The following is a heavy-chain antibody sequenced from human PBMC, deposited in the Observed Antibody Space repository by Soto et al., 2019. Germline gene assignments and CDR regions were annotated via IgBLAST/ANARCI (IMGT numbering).Heavy chain of an antibody. CDR3: ARRIVVATRDAFDI. V-gene: IGHV4-38-2*01. J-gene: IGHJ3*02. Sequence: NPSETLSLTCAVSGYSISSGYYWGWIRQPPGKGLEWIGSIYHSGSTYYNPSLKSRVTISVDTSKNQFSLKLSSVTAADTAVYYCARRIVVATRDAFDIWGQGTMVT. D-gene: IGHD3-22*01. CDR2: IYHSGST. CDR1: GYSISSGYY.